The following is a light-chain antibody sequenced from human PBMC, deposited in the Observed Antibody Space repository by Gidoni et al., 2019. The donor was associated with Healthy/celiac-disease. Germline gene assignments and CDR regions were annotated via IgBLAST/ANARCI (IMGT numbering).Light chain of an antibody. CDR2: AAS. Sequence: AIQMTQSPSSLSASVGDRVTITCRASQGIRNDLGLYQQKPGKAPKLLVYAASSLQSGVPSRFSGSGSGTDFTLTISSLQPEDFATYYCLQDYNYPRTFGQGTKVEIK. J-gene: IGKJ1*01. CDR3: LQDYNYPRT. V-gene: IGKV1-6*01. CDR1: QGIRND.